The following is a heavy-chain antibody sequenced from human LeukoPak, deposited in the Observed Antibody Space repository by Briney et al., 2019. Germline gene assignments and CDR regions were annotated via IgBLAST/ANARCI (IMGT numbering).Heavy chain of an antibody. J-gene: IGHJ6*03. V-gene: IGHV4-39*01. Sequence: SETLSLTCTVSGGSISSSSYYWGWIRQPPGKGLEWIGSIYYSGSTYYNPSLKSRVTISVDTSKNQFSLKLSSVTAADTAVYYCARLKVPAAIYYYYYYMDVWGKGATVTVSS. CDR3: ARLKVPAAIYYYYYYMDV. D-gene: IGHD2-2*01. CDR2: IYYSGST. CDR1: GGSISSSSYY.